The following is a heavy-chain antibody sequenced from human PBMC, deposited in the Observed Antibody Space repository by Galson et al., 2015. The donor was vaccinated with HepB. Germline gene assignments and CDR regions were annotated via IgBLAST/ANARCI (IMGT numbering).Heavy chain of an antibody. CDR3: SRGDY. CDR1: GYTFSTYD. J-gene: IGHJ4*02. CDR2: MNPSSGNS. V-gene: IGHV1-8*01. Sequence: SVKVSCKASGYTFSTYDINWVRQAPGQGLEWIGWMNPSSGNSGSSQKLQGRLTLTRSTSISTAFMELNSLTSEDTAVYYCSRGDYWGQGTLVTVSS.